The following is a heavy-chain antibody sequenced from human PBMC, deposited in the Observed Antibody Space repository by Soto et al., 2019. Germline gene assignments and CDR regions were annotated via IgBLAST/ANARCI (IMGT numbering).Heavy chain of an antibody. Sequence: GASVKVSCKASGYTFTGYYMHWVRQAPGQGLEWMGWINPNSGGTNYAQKFQGRVTMTRDTSISTAYMELSRLRSDDTAVYYCARSRGYGDKPEGSSYYFDYWGQGTLVTVSS. D-gene: IGHD4-17*01. V-gene: IGHV1-2*02. CDR3: ARSRGYGDKPEGSSYYFDY. CDR2: INPNSGGT. J-gene: IGHJ4*02. CDR1: GYTFTGYY.